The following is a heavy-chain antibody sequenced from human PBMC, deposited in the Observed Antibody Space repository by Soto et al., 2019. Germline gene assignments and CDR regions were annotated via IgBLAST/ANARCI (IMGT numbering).Heavy chain of an antibody. CDR1: GGSISSGGYY. J-gene: IGHJ3*02. D-gene: IGHD3-9*01. CDR2: IYYSAST. Sequence: SETLSLTCTVSGGSISSGGYYWSWNRQHPGKGLEWIGYIYYSASTYYNPSLKSRVTISVDTSKNQFSLKLSSVTAADTAVYYCARDLGYYDILTGYWTPDAFDIWGQGTMVT. CDR3: ARDLGYYDILTGYWTPDAFDI. V-gene: IGHV4-31*03.